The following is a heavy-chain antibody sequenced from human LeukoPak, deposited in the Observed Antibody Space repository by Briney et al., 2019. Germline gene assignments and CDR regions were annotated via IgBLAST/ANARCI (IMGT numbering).Heavy chain of an antibody. J-gene: IGHJ6*02. CDR1: GFTFSSYA. CDR3: ARGTGGRVATISYYYYGMDV. CDR2: ISYDGSNK. D-gene: IGHD5-12*01. V-gene: IGHV3-30-3*01. Sequence: PGGSLRLSCAASGFTFSSYAMHWVRQAPGKGLEWVALISYDGSNKYYADSGKGRFTISRDNSKNTLYLQMNSLRAEDTAVYYCARGTGGRVATISYYYYGMDVWGQGTTVTVSS.